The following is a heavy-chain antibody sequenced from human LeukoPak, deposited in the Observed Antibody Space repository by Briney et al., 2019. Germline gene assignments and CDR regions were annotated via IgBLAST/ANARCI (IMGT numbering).Heavy chain of an antibody. J-gene: IGHJ4*02. Sequence: GGSLRLSCAASGFRFSNYSMNWVRQAPGKGLEWISYIGIDSGNTNYADSVKGRFTISGDKAKNSLYLQMNSLRVEDTAVYYCARDYKYAFDNWGQGTLVTVSS. V-gene: IGHV3-48*01. CDR2: IGIDSGNT. D-gene: IGHD5-24*01. CDR3: ARDYKYAFDN. CDR1: GFRFSNYS.